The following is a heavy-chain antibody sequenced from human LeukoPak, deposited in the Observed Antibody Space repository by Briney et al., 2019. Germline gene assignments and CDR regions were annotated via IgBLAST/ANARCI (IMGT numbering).Heavy chain of an antibody. CDR2: ISSSGSTI. CDR3: ARGPNPWIQLWYSDY. V-gene: IGHV3-48*04. J-gene: IGHJ4*02. CDR1: GFTFSSYW. D-gene: IGHD5-18*01. Sequence: GGSLRLSCAASGFTFSSYWMSWVRQAPGKGLEWVSYISSSGSTIYYADSVKGRFTISRDNAKNSLYLQMNSLRAEDTAVYYCARGPNPWIQLWYSDYWGQGTLVTVSS.